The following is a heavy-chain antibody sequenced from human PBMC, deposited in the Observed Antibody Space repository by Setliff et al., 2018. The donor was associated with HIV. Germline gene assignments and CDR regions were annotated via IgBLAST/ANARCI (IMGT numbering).Heavy chain of an antibody. J-gene: IGHJ4*02. D-gene: IGHD3-22*01. CDR1: GFSLSTSGMR. CDR3: ARTNLSPGYYDSSGYYFDY. Sequence: SGPTLVNPTQTLTLTCTLSGFSLSTSGMRVSWIRQPPGKALEWLARIDWDDDKFYSTSLKTRLTISKDTSKNQVVLTMTNMDPVDTATYYCARTNLSPGYYDSSGYYFDYWGQGTLVTVSS. V-gene: IGHV2-70*04. CDR2: IDWDDDK.